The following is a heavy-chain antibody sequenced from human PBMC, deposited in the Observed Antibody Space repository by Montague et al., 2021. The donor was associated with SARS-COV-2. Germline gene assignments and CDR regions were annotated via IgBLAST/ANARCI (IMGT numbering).Heavy chain of an antibody. J-gene: IGHJ3*02. CDR1: GDSVSRKSVA. V-gene: IGHV6-1*01. D-gene: IGHD3-9*01. CDR3: ASSGITLTGLDAFDI. CDR2: TYYRSKWDS. Sequence: CAISGDSVSRKSVAWNWIRQSPSRGLEWLGRTYYRSKWDSDYAESVKRRLVITPDTSKNQVSLQLNPVIPEDTAVYFCASSGITLTGLDAFDIWGQGTMVTVSS.